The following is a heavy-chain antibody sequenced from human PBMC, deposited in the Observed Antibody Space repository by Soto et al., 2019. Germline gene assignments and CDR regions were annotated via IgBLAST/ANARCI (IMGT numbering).Heavy chain of an antibody. CDR1: GFTFNTYV. V-gene: IGHV3-23*01. Sequence: GSLLLSCSASGFTFNTYVMNWVRQAPGKGLEWVSTISYSADKTHYADSVKGRFTISRDNSRDTLFLQMNSLRADDAAVYYCARRARTATTNWGAFDVWGQGTMVTV. J-gene: IGHJ3*01. CDR3: ARRARTATTNWGAFDV. CDR2: ISYSADKT. D-gene: IGHD1-7*01.